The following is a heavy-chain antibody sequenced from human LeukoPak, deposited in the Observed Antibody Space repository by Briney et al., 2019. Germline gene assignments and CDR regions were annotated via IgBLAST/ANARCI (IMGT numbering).Heavy chain of an antibody. CDR2: ISYDGGIK. J-gene: IGHJ6*02. V-gene: IGHV3-30-3*01. CDR3: ASGTGRDGYNYVNYYYYGMDV. CDR1: GCTFSSYA. D-gene: IGHD5-24*01. Sequence: GRSLRLSCAASGCTFSSYAMHWVRQAPGKGLEWVAVISYDGGIKYYADSVKGRFTISRDNSKNTLYLQMNSLRAEDTAVYYCASGTGRDGYNYVNYYYYGMDVWGQGTTVTVSS.